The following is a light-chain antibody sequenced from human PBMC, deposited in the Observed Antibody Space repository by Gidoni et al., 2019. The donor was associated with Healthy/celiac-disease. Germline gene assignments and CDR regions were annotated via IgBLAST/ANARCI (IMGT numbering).Light chain of an antibody. Sequence: DIQMTQSPSTLSASVGDRVTITYRASQSISSWLAWYQQKPGKAPKLLIYKASSLESGVPSRFSGSGSGTEFTLTISSLQPDDFATYYCQQYNSYSRTFSQGTKVEIK. V-gene: IGKV1-5*03. CDR2: KAS. CDR1: QSISSW. CDR3: QQYNSYSRT. J-gene: IGKJ1*01.